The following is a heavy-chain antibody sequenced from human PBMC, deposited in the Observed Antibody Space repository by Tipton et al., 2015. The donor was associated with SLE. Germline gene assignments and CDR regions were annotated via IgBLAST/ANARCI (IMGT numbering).Heavy chain of an antibody. CDR1: GFTFADYA. Sequence: SLRLSCAASGFTFADYAMHWVRQTPGKGLEWVSGITWNSDSIGYADSVKGRFIISRDNAKNSLYLQMNSLRPDDTALYYCAKDDGRFYYGSGYIDYWGQGTLVTVSS. J-gene: IGHJ4*02. CDR2: ITWNSDSI. D-gene: IGHD3-22*01. CDR3: AKDDGRFYYGSGYIDY. V-gene: IGHV3-9*01.